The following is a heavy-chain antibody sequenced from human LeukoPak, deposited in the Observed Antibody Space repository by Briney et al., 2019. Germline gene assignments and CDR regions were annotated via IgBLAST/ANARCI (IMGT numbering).Heavy chain of an antibody. CDR1: GGSISSSSFY. CDR2: IYYSGST. Sequence: SETLSLTCTVSGGSISSSSFYWGWIRQPPGKGLQWIGIIYYSGSTYYNPSLKSRVTISVDTSKNQFSLKLSSVTAADTAVYYCARLKLSFAYWGQGTLVTVSS. V-gene: IGHV4-39*01. CDR3: ARLKLSFAY. J-gene: IGHJ4*02.